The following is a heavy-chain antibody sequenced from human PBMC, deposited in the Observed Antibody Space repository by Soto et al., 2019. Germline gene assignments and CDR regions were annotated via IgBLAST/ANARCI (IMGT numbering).Heavy chain of an antibody. D-gene: IGHD2-21*02. CDR1: GGSFSGYY. CDR3: ARGLPAYCGGDCYSHFTGGWFDP. CDR2: INHSGST. Sequence: QVQLQQWGAGLLKPSETLSLTCAVYGGSFSGYYWSWIRQPPGKGLEWIGEINHSGSTNYNPSLKSRVTISVDTSKNQFSLKLSSVTAADTAVYYCARGLPAYCGGDCYSHFTGGWFDPWGQGTLVTVSS. J-gene: IGHJ5*02. V-gene: IGHV4-34*01.